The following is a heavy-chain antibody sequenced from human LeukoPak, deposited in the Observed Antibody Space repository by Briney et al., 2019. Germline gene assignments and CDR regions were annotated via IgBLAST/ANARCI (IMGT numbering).Heavy chain of an antibody. CDR1: GGSIRSYH. D-gene: IGHD1-1*01. J-gene: IGHJ4*02. Sequence: SETLSLTCTVSGGSIRSYHWSWIRQPPGKGLEWIGNIYYNGSTNYNPSLKSRVTISVDTSKNQCSLKLNSVTAADTAVFYCAAAPNWKYFDYWGQGTLVTVSS. CDR2: IYYNGST. CDR3: AAAPNWKYFDY. V-gene: IGHV4-59*01.